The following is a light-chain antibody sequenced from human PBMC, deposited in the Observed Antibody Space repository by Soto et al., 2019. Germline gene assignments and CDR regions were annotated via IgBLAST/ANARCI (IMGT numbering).Light chain of an antibody. J-gene: IGKJ1*01. Sequence: DIVMTQSPDSLAVSLGERATINCKSSQSVLYSPNNKNYLAWYQQKPGQPPKLLVYWASTRESGVPDRFSGRGSGTDFTLTINSLQAEDVAVYYCQQYHSAPQTFGQGTKVEIK. CDR1: QSVLYSPNNKNY. CDR2: WAS. V-gene: IGKV4-1*01. CDR3: QQYHSAPQT.